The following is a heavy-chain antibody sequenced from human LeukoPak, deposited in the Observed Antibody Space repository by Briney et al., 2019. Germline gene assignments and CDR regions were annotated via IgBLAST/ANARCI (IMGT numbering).Heavy chain of an antibody. D-gene: IGHD3-22*01. J-gene: IGHJ3*02. CDR1: GGSIGSYY. V-gene: IGHV4-59*01. CDR3: ARDRYYYDSSGYYRNDAFDI. CDR2: IYYSGST. Sequence: SETLSLTCAVSGGSIGSYYWSWIRQPPGKGLEWIGYIYYSGSTNYNPSLKSRVTISEDTSKNQFSLKLSSVTAADTAVYHCARDRYYYDSSGYYRNDAFDIWGQGTMVTVSS.